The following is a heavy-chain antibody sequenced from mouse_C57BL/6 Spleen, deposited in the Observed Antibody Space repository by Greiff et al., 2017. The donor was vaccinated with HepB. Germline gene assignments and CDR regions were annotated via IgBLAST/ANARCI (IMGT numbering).Heavy chain of an antibody. CDR1: GYTFTSYW. J-gene: IGHJ1*03. D-gene: IGHD2-2*01. CDR3: ARFPNYGYDVGYFDV. Sequence: VQLQQSGTELVKPGASVKLSCKASGYTFTSYWMHWVKQRPGQGLEWIGNINPSNGGTNYNEKFKSKATLTVDKSSSTAYMQLSSLTSEDSAVYYGARFPNYGYDVGYFDVWGTGTTVTVSS. CDR2: INPSNGGT. V-gene: IGHV1-53*01.